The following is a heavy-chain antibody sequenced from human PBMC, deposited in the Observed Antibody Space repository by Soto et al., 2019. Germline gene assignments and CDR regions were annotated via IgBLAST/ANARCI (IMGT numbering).Heavy chain of an antibody. CDR2: IIPIFGTA. CDR3: ARFGSSGRGNDAFDI. V-gene: IGHV1-69*13. CDR1: GGTFSSYA. D-gene: IGHD1-26*01. Sequence: SVKVSCKASGGTFSSYAISWVRQAPGQGLEWMGGIIPIFGTANYAQKFQGRVTITADESTSTAYMELSSLRSEDTAVYYCARFGSSGRGNDAFDIWGQGTMVTVSS. J-gene: IGHJ3*02.